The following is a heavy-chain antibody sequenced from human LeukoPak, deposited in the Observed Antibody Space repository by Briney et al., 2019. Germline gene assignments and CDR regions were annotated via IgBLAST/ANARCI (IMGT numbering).Heavy chain of an antibody. CDR2: IRYDGSNK. CDR1: GFTFSSYG. D-gene: IGHD7-27*01. Sequence: PGGSLRLSCAASGFTFSSYGMHWVRQAPGKGLELVAFIRYDGSNKYYADSVKGRFTISRDNSKNTLYLQMNSLRAEDTAVYYCAKVLTNWGSSSGAFDIWGQGTMVTVSS. V-gene: IGHV3-30*02. CDR3: AKVLTNWGSSSGAFDI. J-gene: IGHJ3*02.